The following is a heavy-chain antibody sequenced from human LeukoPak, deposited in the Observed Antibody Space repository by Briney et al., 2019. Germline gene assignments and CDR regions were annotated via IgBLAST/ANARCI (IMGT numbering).Heavy chain of an antibody. Sequence: GGSLRLSCSASGFIFSKYWMHWVRQAPGKGLVWVSYINTDGSTTTYADSVKGRFTISRDNAENTLYLQMNSLRAEDTAVYYCARDSSLPGIWGQGTMVTVSS. J-gene: IGHJ3*02. V-gene: IGHV3-74*01. CDR1: GFIFSKYW. CDR3: ARDSSLPGI. D-gene: IGHD3-16*02. CDR2: INTDGSTT.